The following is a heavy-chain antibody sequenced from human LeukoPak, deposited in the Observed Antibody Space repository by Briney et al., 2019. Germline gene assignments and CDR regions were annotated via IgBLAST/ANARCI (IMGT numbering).Heavy chain of an antibody. V-gene: IGHV1-2*02. D-gene: IGHD3-10*01. CDR3: ARDHGYGSGSYYRNPWVDY. CDR2: INPNSGGT. J-gene: IGHJ4*02. CDR1: GGTFSSYA. Sequence: ASVKVSCKASGGTFSSYAISWVRQAPGQGLEWMGWINPNSGGTNYAQKFQGRVTMTRDTSISTAYMELSRLRSDDTAVYYCARDHGYGSGSYYRNPWVDYWGQGTLVTVSS.